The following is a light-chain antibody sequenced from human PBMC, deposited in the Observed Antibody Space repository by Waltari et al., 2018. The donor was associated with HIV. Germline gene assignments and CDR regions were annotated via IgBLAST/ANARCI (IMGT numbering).Light chain of an antibody. Sequence: EIVLTQSPATLSLSPGERATLSCRASQSVSSYLAWFQQKPGQAPRLLIYAASNRACGIPARFIGSGSGTDVTLTISSLEPEDFAVYYCQQRFNWVPWPFGQGTKVEIK. CDR2: AAS. J-gene: IGKJ1*01. CDR1: QSVSSY. V-gene: IGKV3-11*01. CDR3: QQRFNWVPWP.